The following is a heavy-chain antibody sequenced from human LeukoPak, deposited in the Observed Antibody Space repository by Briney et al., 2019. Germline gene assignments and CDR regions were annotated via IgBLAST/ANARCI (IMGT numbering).Heavy chain of an antibody. CDR3: ARVMEYQLLFDY. CDR1: GGSISSYY. CDR2: IYYSGST. D-gene: IGHD2-2*01. Sequence: SETLSLTCTVSGGSISSYYWSWIRQPPGKGLEWIGYIYYSGSTNYNPSLKSRVTISVDTSKNQFSLKLSSVTAADTAVYHCARVMEYQLLFDYWGQGTLVTVSS. J-gene: IGHJ4*02. V-gene: IGHV4-59*01.